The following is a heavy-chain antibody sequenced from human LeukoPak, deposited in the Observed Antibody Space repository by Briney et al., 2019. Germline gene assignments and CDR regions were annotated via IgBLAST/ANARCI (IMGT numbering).Heavy chain of an antibody. Sequence: SETLSLTCAVYGGSFSGYYWSWIRQPPGKGLEWIGEINHSGSTNYNPSLKSRVTISVDTSKNQFSLKLSSVTAADTAVYYCARARDSGSYYFDYWGQGTLVTVSS. CDR1: GGSFSGYY. CDR2: INHSGST. J-gene: IGHJ4*02. D-gene: IGHD1-26*01. V-gene: IGHV4-34*01. CDR3: ARARDSGSYYFDY.